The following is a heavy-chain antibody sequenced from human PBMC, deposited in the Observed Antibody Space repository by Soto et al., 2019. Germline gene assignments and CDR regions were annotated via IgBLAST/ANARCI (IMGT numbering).Heavy chain of an antibody. CDR1: GDSISSTYYY. CDR3: AGRFGELSPHAW. J-gene: IGHJ4*02. Sequence: QARLRESGPGLLKPSQTLSLTCTVSGDSISSTYYYWSWIRQRPGKGLEWIGSINYIGTTYYNPSLTSRLTIAVETPQTQFSLRVSSVTAADTAVYYCAGRFGELSPHAWWGQGTLVTVSS. V-gene: IGHV4-31*04. CDR2: INYIGTT. D-gene: IGHD3-10*01.